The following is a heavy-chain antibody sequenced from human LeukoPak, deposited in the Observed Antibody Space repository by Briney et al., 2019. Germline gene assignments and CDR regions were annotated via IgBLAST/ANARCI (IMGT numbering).Heavy chain of an antibody. CDR2: ISGSGGTT. J-gene: IGHJ4*02. D-gene: IGHD6-19*01. CDR3: AKWGIAVAGTRFHYFDY. CDR1: GFTFSSYA. V-gene: IGHV3-23*01. Sequence: PGGSLRLSCAASGFTFSSYAMNWVRQAPGKGLGWVSGISGSGGTTYYADSMKGRFTISRDNSKNTLYLQMNSLRGEDTAVYYCAKWGIAVAGTRFHYFDYWGQGTLVTVSS.